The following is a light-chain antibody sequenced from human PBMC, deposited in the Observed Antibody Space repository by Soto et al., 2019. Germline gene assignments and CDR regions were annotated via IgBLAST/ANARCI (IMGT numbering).Light chain of an antibody. CDR1: QSVRTK. CDR2: GAS. V-gene: IGKV3-15*01. Sequence: EIVMTQSPGTLSVSPGEGATLFCRASQSVRTKLAWYQQRAGQAPRLLMYGASTRATGIPDRFSGSGSGTEFTLTISSLRSEDFAVYYGQQYNSWPPITFGQGTRLEIK. CDR3: QQYNSWPPIT. J-gene: IGKJ5*01.